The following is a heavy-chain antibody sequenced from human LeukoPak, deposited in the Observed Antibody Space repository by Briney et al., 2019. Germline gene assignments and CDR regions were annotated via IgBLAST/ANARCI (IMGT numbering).Heavy chain of an antibody. V-gene: IGHV4-34*01. CDR1: GGSFSGYY. Sequence: SETLSLTCAVYGGSFSGYYWSWIRQPPGKGLEWIGEINHSGSTNYNPSLKSRVTISVDTSKNQFSLNLSTATATDTAVYYSARGPTHDAQGYWGQGTLVTVSS. CDR2: INHSGST. CDR3: ARGPTHDAQGY. J-gene: IGHJ4*02. D-gene: IGHD2-2*01.